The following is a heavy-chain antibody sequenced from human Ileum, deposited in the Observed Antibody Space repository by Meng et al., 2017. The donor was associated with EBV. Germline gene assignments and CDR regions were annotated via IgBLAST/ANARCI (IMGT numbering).Heavy chain of an antibody. CDR1: GFGFSAYT. D-gene: IGHD1-26*01. Sequence: QVHLVEAGGGVVPPGTSLRLSCAASGFGFSAYTMLWVRQAPGKGLEWVALISYNGNSKSYADSVRGRFTISRDNAKNTLFLQVDSLRPEDTAVYYCAKGFSGTYYVLESWGQGTLVTVSS. CDR3: AKGFSGTYYVLES. CDR2: ISYNGNSK. J-gene: IGHJ4*02. V-gene: IGHV3-30-3*01.